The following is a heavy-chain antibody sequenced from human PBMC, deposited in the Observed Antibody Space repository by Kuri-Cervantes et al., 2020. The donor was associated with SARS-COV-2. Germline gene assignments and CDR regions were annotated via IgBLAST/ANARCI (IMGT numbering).Heavy chain of an antibody. Sequence: ESLKISCTVSGGSISSSSYYWGWIRQPPGKGLEWIGSIYYSGSTYYNPSLKSRVTISVDTSKNQFSLKLSSVTAADTAVYYCARPYWDAFDIWGQGTMVTVSS. D-gene: IGHD2-8*02. V-gene: IGHV4-39*01. J-gene: IGHJ3*02. CDR3: ARPYWDAFDI. CDR2: IYYSGST. CDR1: GGSISSSSYY.